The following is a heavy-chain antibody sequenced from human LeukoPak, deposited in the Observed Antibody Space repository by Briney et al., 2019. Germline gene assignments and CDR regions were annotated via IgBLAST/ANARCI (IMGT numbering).Heavy chain of an antibody. Sequence: GGPLSFSGEASGFPLSSYSMTWFRKAPGKGLEGASSISISSSYIYYADSVKGRFTISRDNAKNSLYLQMNSLRAEDTAVYYCARDMPYDSSGYYYYFDYWGQGTLVTVSS. CDR3: ARDMPYDSSGYYYYFDY. J-gene: IGHJ4*02. CDR1: GFPLSSYS. CDR2: ISISSSYI. D-gene: IGHD3-22*01. V-gene: IGHV3-21*01.